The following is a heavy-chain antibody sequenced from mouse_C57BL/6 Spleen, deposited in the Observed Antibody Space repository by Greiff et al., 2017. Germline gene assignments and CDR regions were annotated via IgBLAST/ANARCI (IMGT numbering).Heavy chain of an antibody. D-gene: IGHD1-1*01. V-gene: IGHV1-26*01. CDR2: INPNNGGT. Sequence: EVQLQQSGPELVKPGASVKISCKASGYTFTDYYMNWVTQSHGKSLEWIGDINPNNGGTSYNQKFKGKATFTVDKSSSPAYMELRSLTSEDSAVYYCARGFTTVPYYAMDYWGQGTSVTVSS. J-gene: IGHJ4*01. CDR1: GYTFTDYY. CDR3: ARGFTTVPYYAMDY.